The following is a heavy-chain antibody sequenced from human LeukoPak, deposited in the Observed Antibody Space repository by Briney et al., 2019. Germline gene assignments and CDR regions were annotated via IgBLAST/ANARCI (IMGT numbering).Heavy chain of an antibody. CDR3: ASFFCINGVCYYLDY. CDR1: GYTFTSYA. CDR2: INTNTGNP. J-gene: IGHJ4*02. D-gene: IGHD2-8*01. V-gene: IGHV7-4-1*02. Sequence: ASVKVSCKASGYTFTSYAMGWVRHAPGHGLEWIGWINTNTGNPTYAQGFTGRFVFSLDTSVSTAYLQISSLEAEDTAVYYCASFFCINGVCYYLDYWGQGTLVTVSS.